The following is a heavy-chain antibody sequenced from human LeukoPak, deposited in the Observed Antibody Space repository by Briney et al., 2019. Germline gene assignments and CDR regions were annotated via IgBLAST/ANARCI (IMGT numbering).Heavy chain of an antibody. CDR1: GYSIGSGYY. CDR3: ARVDYYDSSGYLY. D-gene: IGHD3-22*01. J-gene: IGHJ4*02. V-gene: IGHV4-38-2*01. Sequence: KPSETLSLTCAVSGYSIGSGYYWGWIRQPPGKGLEWIGSIYHSGSTYYNPSLKSRITISVDTSKNQFSLKLSSVTAADTAVYYCARVDYYDSSGYLYWGQGTLVTVSS. CDR2: IYHSGST.